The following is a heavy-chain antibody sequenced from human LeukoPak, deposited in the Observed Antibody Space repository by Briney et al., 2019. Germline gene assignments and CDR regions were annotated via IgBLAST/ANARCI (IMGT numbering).Heavy chain of an antibody. Sequence: SVTVSCQASGGTFRSYAISWVRPAPARGLEWMGRIIPIFGTANYAQKLQGRVTMTTDTSTSTDYMELRSLRSDDAAVYYCARARRIAAAGTGWFDPWGQGTLVTVSS. CDR2: IIPIFGTA. CDR1: GGTFRSYA. CDR3: ARARRIAAAGTGWFDP. D-gene: IGHD6-13*01. V-gene: IGHV1-69*05. J-gene: IGHJ5*02.